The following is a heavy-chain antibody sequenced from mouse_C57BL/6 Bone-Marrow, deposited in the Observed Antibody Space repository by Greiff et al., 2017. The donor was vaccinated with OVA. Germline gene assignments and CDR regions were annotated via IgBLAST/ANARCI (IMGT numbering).Heavy chain of an antibody. CDR2: ISSGSSTI. D-gene: IGHD2-5*01. CDR3: ARQGYSNYVYWYFDV. CDR1: GFTFSDYG. V-gene: IGHV5-17*01. J-gene: IGHJ1*03. Sequence: EVQGVESGGGLVKPGGSLKLSCAASGFTFSDYGMHWVRQAPEKGLEWVAYISSGSSTIYYADTVKGRFTISRDNAKNTLFLQMTSLRSEDTAMYYCARQGYSNYVYWYFDVWGTGTTVTVSS.